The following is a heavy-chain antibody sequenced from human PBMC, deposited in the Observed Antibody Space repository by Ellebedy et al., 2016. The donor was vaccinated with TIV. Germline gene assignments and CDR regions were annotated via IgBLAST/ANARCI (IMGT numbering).Heavy chain of an antibody. CDR3: AKGCGGSCYWEAY. CDR1: QFMFDSYV. CDR2: ISGGVGNT. D-gene: IGHD2-15*01. V-gene: IGHV3-23*01. J-gene: IGHJ4*02. Sequence: PGGSLRLSCAASQFMFDSYVMSWVRQAPGKGLEWVSSISGGVGNTYYADSGKGRFTISRDNSKNTLYLQMNSLRAEDTAVYYCAKGCGGSCYWEAYWGQGTLVTVSS.